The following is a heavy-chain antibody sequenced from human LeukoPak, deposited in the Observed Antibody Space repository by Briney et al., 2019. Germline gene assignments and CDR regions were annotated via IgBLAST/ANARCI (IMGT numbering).Heavy chain of an antibody. J-gene: IGHJ4*02. CDR3: AREGSRGVDFDY. CDR2: IYYSGST. CDR1: GGSISSHY. Sequence: SETLPLTCTVSGGSISSHYWNWIRQPPGKGLEWIGYIYYSGSTNYNPSLKSRVTISLDTSKSKFSLKLSSVTAADTAVYYCAREGSRGVDFDYWGQGTLVTVSS. D-gene: IGHD3-16*01. V-gene: IGHV4-59*11.